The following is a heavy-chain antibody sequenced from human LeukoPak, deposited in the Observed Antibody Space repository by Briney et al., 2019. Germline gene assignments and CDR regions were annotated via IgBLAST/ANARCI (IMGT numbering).Heavy chain of an antibody. CDR3: ATPILPYYDSRGDAFDI. CDR2: ISSSSSYI. CDR1: GFTFSSYA. Sequence: PGGSLRLSCAASGFTFSSYAMTWVRQAPGKGLEWVSSISSSSSYIYYADSVKGRFTISRDNAKSSLYLQMNSLRAEDTAVYYCATPILPYYDSRGDAFDIWGQGTMVTVSS. D-gene: IGHD3-22*01. V-gene: IGHV3-21*01. J-gene: IGHJ3*02.